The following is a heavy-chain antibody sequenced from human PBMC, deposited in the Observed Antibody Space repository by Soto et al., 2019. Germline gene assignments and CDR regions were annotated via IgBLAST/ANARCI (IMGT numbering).Heavy chain of an antibody. CDR1: GFTFSSYW. CDR3: ARDIGVSSGWYMSYGMDV. Sequence: GSLRLSCAASGFTFSSYWMSWVRQAPGKGLEWVANIKQDGSEKYYVDSVKGRFTISRGNAKNSLYLQMNSLRAEDTAVYYCARDIGVSSGWYMSYGMDVWGQGTTVTVSS. V-gene: IGHV3-7*03. J-gene: IGHJ6*02. CDR2: IKQDGSEK. D-gene: IGHD6-19*01.